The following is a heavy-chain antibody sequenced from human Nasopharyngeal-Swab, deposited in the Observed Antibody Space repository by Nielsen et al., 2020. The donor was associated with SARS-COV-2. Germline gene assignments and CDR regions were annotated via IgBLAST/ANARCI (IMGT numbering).Heavy chain of an antibody. D-gene: IGHD1-26*01. J-gene: IGHJ5*02. CDR2: FDPEDGET. V-gene: IGHV1-24*01. Sequence: ASVKVSYKVSGYTLTELSMHWVRQAPGKGLEWMGGFDPEDGETIYAQKFQGRVTMTEDTSTDTAYMELSSLRSEDTAVYYCAAVSKVGATSWALGDWFDPWGQGTLVTVSS. CDR3: AAVSKVGATSWALGDWFDP. CDR1: GYTLTELS.